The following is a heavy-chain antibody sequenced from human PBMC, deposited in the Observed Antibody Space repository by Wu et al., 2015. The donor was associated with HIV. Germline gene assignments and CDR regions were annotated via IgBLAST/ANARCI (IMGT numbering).Heavy chain of an antibody. D-gene: IGHD3-22*01. V-gene: IGHV1-46*01. J-gene: IGHJ3*02. Sequence: QVQLVQSGAEVKKPGASVKVSCKASGYTFSNYYMHWVRQAPGQGLEWMGILNPNAGSATYAQKFQGRVTMTRDTSTSTVYMELSSLRSEDTAVYYCARDHATQNYDHYRLLSFDIWGQGTMVTVSS. CDR1: GYTFSNYY. CDR3: ARDHATQNYDHYRLLSFDI. CDR2: LNPNAGSA.